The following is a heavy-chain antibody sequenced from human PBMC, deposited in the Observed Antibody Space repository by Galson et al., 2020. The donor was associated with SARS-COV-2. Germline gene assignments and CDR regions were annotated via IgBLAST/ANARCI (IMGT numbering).Heavy chain of an antibody. CDR3: APLGSHDPFDY. Sequence: GGSLRLSCAASGFSFSTSAMSWVRQAPGQGLEWVSGISGSGGSTYYADSVKGRFTISRDHSKTTLYLQMNSLRVEDTAVYYCAPLGSHDPFDYWGLGTLVTVSS. V-gene: IGHV3-23*01. CDR2: ISGSGGST. J-gene: IGHJ4*02. D-gene: IGHD3-16*01. CDR1: GFSFSTSA.